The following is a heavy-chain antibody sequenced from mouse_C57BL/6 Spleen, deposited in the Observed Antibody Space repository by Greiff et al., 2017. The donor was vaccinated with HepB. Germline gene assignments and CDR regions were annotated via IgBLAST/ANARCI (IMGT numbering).Heavy chain of an antibody. CDR2: IYPGDGDT. J-gene: IGHJ4*01. CDR1: GYAFSSSW. Sequence: LVEPGASVKISCKASGYAFSSSWMNWVKQRPGKGLEWIGRIYPGDGDTNYNGKFKGKATLTADKSSSTAYMQLSSLTSEDSAVYFCARQPSMDYWGQGTSVTVSS. CDR3: ARQPSMDY. V-gene: IGHV1-82*01.